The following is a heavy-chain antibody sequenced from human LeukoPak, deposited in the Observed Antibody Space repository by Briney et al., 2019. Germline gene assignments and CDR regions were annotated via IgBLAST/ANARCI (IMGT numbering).Heavy chain of an antibody. CDR1: GYTFTGYY. Sequence: ASVKVSCKASGYTFTGYYMHWVRQAPGQGLEWMGWISAYNGNTNYAQKLQGRVTMTTDTSTSTAYMELRSLRSDDTAVYYCARDRKAAAGTGWFDPWGQGTLVTVSS. CDR3: ARDRKAAAGTGWFDP. CDR2: ISAYNGNT. V-gene: IGHV1-18*04. J-gene: IGHJ5*02. D-gene: IGHD6-13*01.